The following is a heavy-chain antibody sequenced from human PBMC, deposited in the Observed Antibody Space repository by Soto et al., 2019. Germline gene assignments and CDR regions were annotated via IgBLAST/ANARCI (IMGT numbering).Heavy chain of an antibody. J-gene: IGHJ3*02. Sequence: EVQLVESGGGLVRPGDSLRLSCATSGFTFSNTWMSWVRQAPGKGLEWVGRIKSKSDGETTEYAAPVKGRFAISRDDSKNTLYLHINSLKTEDTCVYYCTTEVGDVVLMVYAVHAFKMWGQGTMVTVSS. CDR2: IKSKSDGETT. V-gene: IGHV3-15*01. CDR3: TTEVGDVVLMVYAVHAFKM. D-gene: IGHD2-8*01. CDR1: GFTFSNTW.